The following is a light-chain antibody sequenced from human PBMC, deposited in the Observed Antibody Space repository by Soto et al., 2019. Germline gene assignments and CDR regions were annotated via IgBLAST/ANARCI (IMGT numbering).Light chain of an antibody. CDR1: QGLLLSVGKPF. CDR3: MQSIQLPLS. V-gene: IGKV2D-29*01. Sequence: DFVMTQTPLSLSVTLGRPASFSCSPGQGLLLSVGKPFLYWYLQNPGHPPQLLIYEVSNRFSGVPDRFSGSGSGTDFTLKISRVEAEDVGVYYCMQSIQLPLSFGQGTKLEIK. CDR2: EVS. J-gene: IGKJ2*01.